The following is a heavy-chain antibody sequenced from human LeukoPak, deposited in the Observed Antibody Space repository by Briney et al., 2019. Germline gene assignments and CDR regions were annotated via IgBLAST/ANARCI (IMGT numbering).Heavy chain of an antibody. CDR2: INPNSGGT. J-gene: IGHJ4*02. CDR1: GYTFTGYY. Sequence: EASVKVSCKASGYTFTGYYMHWVRQAPGQGLEWMGWINPNSGGTNYAQKSQGRVTMTRDTSISTAYMELSRLRSDDTAVYYCASSSIAARLVYWGQGTLVTVSS. CDR3: ASSSIAARLVY. V-gene: IGHV1-2*02. D-gene: IGHD6-6*01.